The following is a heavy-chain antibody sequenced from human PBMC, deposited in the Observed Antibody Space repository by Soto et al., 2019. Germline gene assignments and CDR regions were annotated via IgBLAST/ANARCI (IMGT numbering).Heavy chain of an antibody. CDR2: ISYDGSNK. V-gene: IGHV3-30*18. CDR3: AKMSSSWSYYYYYYMDV. Sequence: QVQLVESGGDVVQPGRSLRLSCAASGFTFSSYGMHWVRQAPGKGLEWVAVISYDGSNKYYADSVKGRFTISRDNSKNTLYLQMNSLRAEDTAVYYCAKMSSSWSYYYYYYMDVWGKGTTVTVSS. D-gene: IGHD6-13*01. CDR1: GFTFSSYG. J-gene: IGHJ6*03.